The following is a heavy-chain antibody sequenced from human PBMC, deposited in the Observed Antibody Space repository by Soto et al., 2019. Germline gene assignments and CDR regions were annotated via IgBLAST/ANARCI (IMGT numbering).Heavy chain of an antibody. V-gene: IGHV4-31*03. Sequence: PSETLSLTCTVSGGSISSGGYYWSWIRQHPGKGLEWIGYIYYSGSTYYNPSLKSRVTISVDTSKNQFSLKLSSVTAADTAVYYCARVGHYDGSGYNAFNIWGQGTMVTVSS. CDR3: ARVGHYDGSGYNAFNI. CDR2: IYYSGST. D-gene: IGHD3-22*01. J-gene: IGHJ3*02. CDR1: GGSISSGGYY.